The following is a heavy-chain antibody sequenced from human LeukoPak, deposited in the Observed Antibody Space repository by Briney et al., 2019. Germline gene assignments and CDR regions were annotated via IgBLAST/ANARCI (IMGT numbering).Heavy chain of an antibody. CDR2: IYPGDSDT. Sequence: GESLRISCKGFGYTFRSYWIGWVRQMPGKGLEWMGIIYPGDSDTRYSPSFQGQVTISADTSISTAYLQWSSLTASDTAMYYCARQPYTGRNLAPFEYWGQGTLVTVSS. V-gene: IGHV5-51*01. CDR1: GYTFRSYW. D-gene: IGHD1-26*01. J-gene: IGHJ4*02. CDR3: ARQPYTGRNLAPFEY.